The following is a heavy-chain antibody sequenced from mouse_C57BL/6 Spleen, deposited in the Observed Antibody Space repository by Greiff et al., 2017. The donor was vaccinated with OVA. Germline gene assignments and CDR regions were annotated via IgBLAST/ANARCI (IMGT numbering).Heavy chain of an antibody. J-gene: IGHJ2*01. D-gene: IGHD2-4*01. V-gene: IGHV1-64*01. CDR2: IHPNSGST. CDR3: ARFLYDYDY. CDR1: GYTFTSYW. Sequence: QVHVKQPGAELVKPGASVKLSCKASGYTFTSYWMHWVKQRPGQGLEWIGMIHPNSGSTNYNEKFKSKATLTVDKSSSTAYMQLSSLTSEDSAVYYCARFLYDYDYWGQGTTLTVSS.